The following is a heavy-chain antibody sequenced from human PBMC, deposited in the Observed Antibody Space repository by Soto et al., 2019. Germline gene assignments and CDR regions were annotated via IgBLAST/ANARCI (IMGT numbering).Heavy chain of an antibody. J-gene: IGHJ4*02. CDR2: ISAYNGNT. CDR3: AREPVAGKIDY. D-gene: IGHD6-19*01. V-gene: IGHV1-18*01. CDR1: GYTFTSYG. Sequence: ASVKVSCKASGYTFTSYGISWVRQAPGQGRELMGWISAYNGNTNYAQKLQGRVTMTTDTSTSTAYMELRSLRSDDTAVYYCAREPVAGKIDYWGQGTLVTVSS.